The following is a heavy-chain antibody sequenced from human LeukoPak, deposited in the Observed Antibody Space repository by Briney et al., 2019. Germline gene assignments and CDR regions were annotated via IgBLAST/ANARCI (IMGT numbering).Heavy chain of an antibody. D-gene: IGHD1-26*01. CDR1: GVSIGIYY. Sequence: PSETLSLTCSVSGVSIGIYYWSWIRQPPGKGLEWIGYIYHSGDTNYNPSLKSRVTISVDTSKNQFSLRVSSVTAADTAVYYCARHQGSGRKHYYGMDVWGQGTTVTVSS. J-gene: IGHJ6*02. CDR2: IYHSGDT. V-gene: IGHV4-59*08. CDR3: ARHQGSGRKHYYGMDV.